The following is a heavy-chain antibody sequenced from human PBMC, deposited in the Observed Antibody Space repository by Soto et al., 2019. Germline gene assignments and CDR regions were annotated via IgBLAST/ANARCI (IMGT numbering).Heavy chain of an antibody. CDR1: RAAVSSSSYY. D-gene: IGHD6-19*01. V-gene: IGHV4-39*01. CDR3: ARHQKYSSGWYYFDY. Sequence: SETLSLTCTVSRAAVSSSSYYCGWVRQPTAKVLDWIGSIYYSGSTYYNPSLKSRVTISVDTSKNQFSLKLSSMTAADTAVYYCARHQKYSSGWYYFDYWGQGTQVTVS. J-gene: IGHJ4*02. CDR2: IYYSGST.